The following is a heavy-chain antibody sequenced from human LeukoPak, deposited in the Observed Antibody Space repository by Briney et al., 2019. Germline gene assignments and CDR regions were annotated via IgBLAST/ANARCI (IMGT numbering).Heavy chain of an antibody. CDR2: ISDGGGST. D-gene: IGHD3-16*01. J-gene: IGHJ4*02. V-gene: IGHV3-23*01. Sequence: PGGSLRLSCRASQFTFKSYAMSWVRQAPGKGLEWVSGISDGGGSTFYADSVKGRFTVSRDNSKYTLYLQMNSLRAEDTAVYYCAKGVAGWGKNYFDHWGQGTLVTVSS. CDR3: AKGVAGWGKNYFDH. CDR1: QFTFKSYA.